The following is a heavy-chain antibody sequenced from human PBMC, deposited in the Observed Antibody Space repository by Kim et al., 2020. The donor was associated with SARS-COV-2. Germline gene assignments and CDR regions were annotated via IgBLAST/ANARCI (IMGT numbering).Heavy chain of an antibody. CDR1: GFTFSNYG. CDR3: AKGAWDH. CDR2: ISGSGGST. Sequence: GGSLRLSCAASGFTFSNYGMSWVRQAPGKGLEWVSGISGSGGSTYYADSVRGRFTISRDNSNNTLFLQMNSLRAEDTAIYYRAKGAWDHWGQGTLVTVSS. J-gene: IGHJ4*02. V-gene: IGHV3-23*01.